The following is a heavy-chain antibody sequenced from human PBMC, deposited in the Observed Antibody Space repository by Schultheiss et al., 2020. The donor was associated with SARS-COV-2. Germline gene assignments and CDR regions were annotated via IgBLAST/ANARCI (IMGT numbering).Heavy chain of an antibody. J-gene: IGHJ5*02. V-gene: IGHV4-34*01. Sequence: SETLSLTCAVYGGSFSGYYWSWIRQPPGKGLEWIGYIYYSGSTYYNPSLKSRVTISVDTSKNQFSLKLSSVTAADTAVYYCARVTRGFDPWGQGTLVTVSS. CDR2: IYYSGST. CDR1: GGSFSGYY. CDR3: ARVTRGFDP.